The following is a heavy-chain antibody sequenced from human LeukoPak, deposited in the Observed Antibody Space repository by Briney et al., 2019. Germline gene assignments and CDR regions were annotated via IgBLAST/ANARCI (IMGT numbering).Heavy chain of an antibody. Sequence: SGGSLRLSCAASGFTVSSSYMSWVRQAPGKGLEWVSIIYSGGSTYYEDSVKGRFTISRDNSKNTLYLQMNSLRAEDTAVYYCTRGGGGSYPRFAFDIWGQGTMVTVSS. D-gene: IGHD1-26*01. J-gene: IGHJ3*02. CDR3: TRGGGGSYPRFAFDI. CDR2: IYSGGST. CDR1: GFTVSSSY. V-gene: IGHV3-66*01.